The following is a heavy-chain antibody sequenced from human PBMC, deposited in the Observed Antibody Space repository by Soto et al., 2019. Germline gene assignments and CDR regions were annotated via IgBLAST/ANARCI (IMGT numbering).Heavy chain of an antibody. V-gene: IGHV2-5*02. CDR2: VYWDEDE. D-gene: IGHD2-8*02. J-gene: IGHJ4*02. CDR3: GRHDSQVPYFDL. CDR1: GFSLTTDGVG. Sequence: QITLRESGPALVKPTQSLTLTCTVSGFSLTTDGVGVGWVHQPPGKALEWLTLVYWDEDEGYSRYLQSRLTVYRYTSRNQVVITETTVDPVYTATCYTGRHDSQVPYFDLWGQGILVTVSS.